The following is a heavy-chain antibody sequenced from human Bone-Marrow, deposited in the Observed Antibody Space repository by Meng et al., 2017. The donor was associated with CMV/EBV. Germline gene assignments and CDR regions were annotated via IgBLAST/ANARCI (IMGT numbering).Heavy chain of an antibody. CDR1: GFSFSDSW. V-gene: IGHV3-74*01. CDR2: INGDGGST. J-gene: IGHJ6*01. Sequence: GESLKISCAASGFSFSDSWMHWVRQAPGKGLVWVSLINGDGGSTTYADSVKGRFTISRDNAKNTLYLQMNSLRAEDTTVYYCARDGGNCSSTSCSVYFYYGMDVWGQGTTVTVSS. CDR3: ARDGGNCSSTSCSVYFYYGMDV. D-gene: IGHD2-2*01.